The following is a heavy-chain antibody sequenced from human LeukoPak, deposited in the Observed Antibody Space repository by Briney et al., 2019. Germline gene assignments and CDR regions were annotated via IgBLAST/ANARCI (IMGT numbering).Heavy chain of an antibody. D-gene: IGHD1-26*01. Sequence: ASVKVSCKASGYAFTSYYMHWVRQAPGQGLEWMGLINPTGGSTGYAQKFQGRVTMTRDMSTSTDYMELSSLRSEDTAIYYCARDNSVGDNAWWFDPWGQGTLVTVSS. CDR1: GYAFTSYY. CDR3: ARDNSVGDNAWWFDP. V-gene: IGHV1-46*01. J-gene: IGHJ5*02. CDR2: INPTGGST.